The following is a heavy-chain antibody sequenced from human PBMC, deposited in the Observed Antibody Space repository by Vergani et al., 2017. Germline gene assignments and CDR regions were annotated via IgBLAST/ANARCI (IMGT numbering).Heavy chain of an antibody. CDR3: ARDPAYCGGDCYADPNGYFDL. D-gene: IGHD2-21*02. J-gene: IGHJ2*01. Sequence: EVQLLESGGGLVQPGGSLRLSCAASGFTFSSYWMHWVRQAPGKGLVWVSRINSDGSSTSYADSVKGRFTISRDNAKNTLYLQMNSLRAEDTAVYYCARDPAYCGGDCYADPNGYFDLWGRGTLVTVSS. CDR1: GFTFSSYW. V-gene: IGHV3-74*01. CDR2: INSDGSST.